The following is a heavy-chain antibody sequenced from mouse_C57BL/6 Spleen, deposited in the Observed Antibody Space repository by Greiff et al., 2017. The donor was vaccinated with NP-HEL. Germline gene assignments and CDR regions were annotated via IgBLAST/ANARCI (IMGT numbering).Heavy chain of an antibody. CDR1: GFTFSDYG. CDR2: ISSGSSTI. CDR3: AREYYYGSSYDAMDY. J-gene: IGHJ4*01. Sequence: EVKVVESGGGLVKPGGSLKLSCAASGFTFSDYGMHWVRQAPEKGLEWVAYISSGSSTIYYADTVKGRFTISRDNAKNTLFLQMTSLRSEDTAMYYCAREYYYGSSYDAMDYWGQGTSVTVSS. V-gene: IGHV5-17*01. D-gene: IGHD1-1*01.